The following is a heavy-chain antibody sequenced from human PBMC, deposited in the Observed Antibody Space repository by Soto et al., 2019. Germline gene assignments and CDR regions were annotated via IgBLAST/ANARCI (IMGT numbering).Heavy chain of an antibody. Sequence: GGSLRLSCAASGFTFSSYGMHWVRQAPGKGLEWVAVIWYDGSNKYYADSVKGRFTISRDNSKNTLYLQMNSLRAEDTAVYYCARTLTTVTFDYWGQGTLVTVSS. CDR1: GFTFSSYG. CDR3: ARTLTTVTFDY. V-gene: IGHV3-33*01. CDR2: IWYDGSNK. J-gene: IGHJ4*02. D-gene: IGHD4-17*01.